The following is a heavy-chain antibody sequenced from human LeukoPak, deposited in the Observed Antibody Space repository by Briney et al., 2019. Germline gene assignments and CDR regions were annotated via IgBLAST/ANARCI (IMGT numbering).Heavy chain of an antibody. CDR2: IYYTGST. D-gene: IGHD2-15*01. V-gene: IGHV4-59*01. CDR3: ARYCSGGSCYSGRFYFDY. Sequence: SETLSLTCTVSGGSISSYYWSWIRQPPGKGLEWMGYIYYTGSTNYNPSLKSRVTISVDTSKNQFSLKLSSVTAADTAVYYCARYCSGGSCYSGRFYFDYWGQGTLVTVSS. J-gene: IGHJ4*02. CDR1: GGSISSYY.